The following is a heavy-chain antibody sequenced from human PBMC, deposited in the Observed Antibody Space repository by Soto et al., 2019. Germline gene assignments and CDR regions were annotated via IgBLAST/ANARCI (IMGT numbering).Heavy chain of an antibody. CDR3: ASYASGRFHLAFEI. D-gene: IGHD3-10*01. Sequence: SETLSLTCAVSCVSISSTNWWSWVRQSPGKGLEWIGDIYHSGTTNYNPSLTSRLTISVDKSNNQFSLRLTSVTAADTAVYYCASYASGRFHLAFEIWGQGTMVTVSS. CDR1: CVSISSTNW. CDR2: IYHSGTT. J-gene: IGHJ3*02. V-gene: IGHV4-4*02.